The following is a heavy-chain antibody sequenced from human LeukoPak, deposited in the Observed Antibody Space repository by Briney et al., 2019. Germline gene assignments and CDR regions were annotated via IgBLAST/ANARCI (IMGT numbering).Heavy chain of an antibody. J-gene: IGHJ4*02. Sequence: GGSLRLSCAASGFIFSSYWMSWVRQAPGKGLEWVANIKQDGSEKYYVDSVKGRFTFSRDNAKNSLYLQLNSLRAEDTAVYYCARFGRGVAAGYSFDYWGQGTLVTVSS. CDR2: IKQDGSEK. V-gene: IGHV3-7*04. CDR3: ARFGRGVAAGYSFDY. CDR1: GFIFSSYW. D-gene: IGHD6-13*01.